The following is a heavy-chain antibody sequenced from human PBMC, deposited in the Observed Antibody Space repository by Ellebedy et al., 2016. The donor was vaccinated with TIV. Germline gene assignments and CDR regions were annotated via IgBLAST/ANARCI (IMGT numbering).Heavy chain of an antibody. CDR3: ARLAHDGWYGVDY. D-gene: IGHD6-19*01. CDR2: AWYNGDYK. J-gene: IGHJ4*02. Sequence: GESLKISCAASGFTFISYGMHWVRRTPGKGLEWVAVAWYNGDYKRIADSVKGRFTISRDNAENSLYLEMNSLRAEDSAIYYCARLAHDGWYGVDYWGQGTLVSVSS. CDR1: GFTFISYG. V-gene: IGHV3-33*01.